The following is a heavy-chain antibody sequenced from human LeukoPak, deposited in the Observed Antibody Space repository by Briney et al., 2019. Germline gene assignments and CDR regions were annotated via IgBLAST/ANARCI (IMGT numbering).Heavy chain of an antibody. CDR1: GYTFTGYY. CDR2: INPNSGGT. Sequence: ASVKVSCKASGYTFTGYYIHWVRQAPGQRLEWMGWINPNSGGTNYIQKFQGRVTMTRDTSISTAYMELSRLRSDDTAVYYCARSTTPHENEYFEHWGQGTLVTVSS. D-gene: IGHD2/OR15-2a*01. CDR3: ARSTTPHENEYFEH. V-gene: IGHV1-2*02. J-gene: IGHJ1*01.